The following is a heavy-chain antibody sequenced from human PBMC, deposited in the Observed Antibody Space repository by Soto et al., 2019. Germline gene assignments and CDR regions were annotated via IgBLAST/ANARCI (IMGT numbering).Heavy chain of an antibody. J-gene: IGHJ6*02. CDR2: IIPIFGTA. Sequence: SVNLSCKASGGTFGSYAISWVRQAPGQGLEWMGGIIPIFGTANYAQKFQGRVTITADKSTSTAYMELSSLRSEDTAVYYCARKPSGYYYDSSGYFNSYYYGMDVWGQGTTVTVSS. D-gene: IGHD3-22*01. V-gene: IGHV1-69*06. CDR3: ARKPSGYYYDSSGYFNSYYYGMDV. CDR1: GGTFGSYA.